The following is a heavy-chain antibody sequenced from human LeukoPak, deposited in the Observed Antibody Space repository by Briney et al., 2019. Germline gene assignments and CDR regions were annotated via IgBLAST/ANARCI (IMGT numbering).Heavy chain of an antibody. CDR3: ARDGAAAGHYYYYYMDV. Sequence: GGSLRLSCAVSGLTFSGSWITWIRQAPGKGLEWVANIKQDGSEKYYVDSVKGRFTISRDNAKNSLYLQMNSLRAEDTAVYYCARDGAAAGHYYYYYMDVWGKGTTVTVSS. V-gene: IGHV3-7*01. CDR2: IKQDGSEK. CDR1: GLTFSGSW. D-gene: IGHD6-13*01. J-gene: IGHJ6*03.